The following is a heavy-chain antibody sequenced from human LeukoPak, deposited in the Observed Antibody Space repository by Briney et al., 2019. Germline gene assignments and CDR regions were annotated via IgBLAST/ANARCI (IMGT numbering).Heavy chain of an antibody. CDR1: VGSFSGYY. Sequence: PSETLSLTCAVYVGSFSGYYWSWIRQPPGKGLEWIGEINHSGSTNYNPSLKGRVTISVDTSKNQFSLKLSSVTAADTAVYYCARASVLLWFGELLADFDYWGQGTLVTVSS. V-gene: IGHV4-34*01. CDR3: ARASVLLWFGELLADFDY. CDR2: INHSGST. J-gene: IGHJ4*02. D-gene: IGHD3-10*01.